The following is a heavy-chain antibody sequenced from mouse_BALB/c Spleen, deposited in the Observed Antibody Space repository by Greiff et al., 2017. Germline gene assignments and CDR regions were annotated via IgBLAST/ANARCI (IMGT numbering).Heavy chain of an antibody. CDR3: ARTNWEKGAFDY. CDR1: GFNIKDTY. D-gene: IGHD4-1*01. V-gene: IGHV14-3*02. J-gene: IGHJ2*01. CDR2: IDPANGNT. Sequence: EVQLQQSGAELVKPGASVKLSCTASGFNIKDTYMHWVKQRPEQGLEWIGRIDPANGNTKYDPKFQGKATITAATASNTTYLQLSSLTSEDTAAYYCARTNWEKGAFDYWGQGTTLTVSS.